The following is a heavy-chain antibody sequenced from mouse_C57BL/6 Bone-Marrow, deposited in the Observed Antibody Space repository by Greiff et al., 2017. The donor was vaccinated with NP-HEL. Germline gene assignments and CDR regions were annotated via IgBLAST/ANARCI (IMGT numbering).Heavy chain of an antibody. V-gene: IGHV5-4*01. CDR2: ISDGGSYT. CDR3: AREETNPYFDY. CDR1: GFTFSSYA. J-gene: IGHJ2*01. Sequence: EVQVVESGGGLVKPGGSLKLSCAASGFTFSSYAMSWVRQTPEKRLEWVATISDGGSYTYYPDNVKGRFTISRDNAKNNLYLQMSHLKSEDTAMYYCAREETNPYFDYWGQGTTLTVSS.